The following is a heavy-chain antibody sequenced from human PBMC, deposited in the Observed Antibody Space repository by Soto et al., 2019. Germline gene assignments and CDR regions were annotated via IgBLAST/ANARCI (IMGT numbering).Heavy chain of an antibody. CDR3: ARLYCSSGSSYYPYYFDY. J-gene: IGHJ4*02. D-gene: IGHD2-15*01. CDR2: IIPILGIA. CDR1: GGTFSSYT. V-gene: IGHV1-69*02. Sequence: SVQVTCKASGGTFSSYTLSWVRHSPGQGLEWMGRIIPILGIANYAQKFQGRVTITADNYTSTAHKELSSLRSEDKAVYYCARLYCSSGSSYYPYYFDYWGQGTLVTVSS.